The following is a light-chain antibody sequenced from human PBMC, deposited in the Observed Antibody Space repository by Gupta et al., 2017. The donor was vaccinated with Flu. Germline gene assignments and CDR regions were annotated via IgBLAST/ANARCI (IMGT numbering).Light chain of an antibody. V-gene: IGLV1-51*02. CDR3: GKWDSGLSAGV. CDR1: SSNVGGHY. CDR2: VDD. Sequence: KVTISCSGSSSNVGGHYVSWYQKVPGKATKRLIVVDDKRPSGIPDRFAAYTAGTSDKPGTHGLQTGDEAEDDGGKWDSGLSAGVFGGGTKLTVL. J-gene: IGLJ3*02.